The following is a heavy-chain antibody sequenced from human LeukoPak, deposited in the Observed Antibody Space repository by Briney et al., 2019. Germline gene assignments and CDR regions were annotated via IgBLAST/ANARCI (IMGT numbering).Heavy chain of an antibody. CDR1: GFTFRSYW. CDR2: INSDGSST. V-gene: IGHV3-74*01. Sequence: GGSLRLSCAASGFTFRSYWMHWVRQAPGKGLVWVSRINSDGSSTSYADSVKGRFTISRENAKNTLYLQMNSLRAEDTAVYYCARMGAVAEYYYYGMDVWGQGTTVTVSS. D-gene: IGHD6-19*01. CDR3: ARMGAVAEYYYYGMDV. J-gene: IGHJ6*02.